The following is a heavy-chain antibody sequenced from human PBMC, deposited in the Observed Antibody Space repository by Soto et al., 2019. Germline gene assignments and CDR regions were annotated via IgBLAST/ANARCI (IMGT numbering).Heavy chain of an antibody. Sequence: ASVKVSCKTSGYTFSNYGITWVRQAPGQPLEXLGXXSXXSXGXXXAXXFQGRVSMTTDTSTTTAYMELRSLRSDETAVYYCARVVPGAEAWFGPWGQGTLVT. D-gene: IGHD2-2*01. CDR2: XSXXSXGX. CDR3: ARVVPGAEAWFGP. V-gene: IGHV1-18*01. J-gene: IGHJ5*02. CDR1: GYTFSNYG.